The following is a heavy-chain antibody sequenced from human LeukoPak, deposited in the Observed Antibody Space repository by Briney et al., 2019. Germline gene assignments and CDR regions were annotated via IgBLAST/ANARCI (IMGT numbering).Heavy chain of an antibody. CDR1: GYTFTSYD. D-gene: IGHD3/OR15-3a*01. J-gene: IGHJ6*03. Sequence: ASVKVSCKASGYTFTSYDMNWVRQATGQGLEWMGWMNPNSGNTGYAQKFQGRATTTKNTSITTAYMELSSLRSEDTAVYYCARALSWTTESYYYMDVWGKGTTVTVSS. V-gene: IGHV1-8*01. CDR3: ARALSWTTESYYYMDV. CDR2: MNPNSGNT.